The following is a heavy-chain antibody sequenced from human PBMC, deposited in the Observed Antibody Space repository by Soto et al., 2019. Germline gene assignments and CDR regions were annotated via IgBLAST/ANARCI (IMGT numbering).Heavy chain of an antibody. V-gene: IGHV1-69*01. D-gene: IGHD3-10*01. CDR1: GGTFNSYA. J-gene: IGHJ6*02. CDR3: ALWGFRDGNKSKNNYGMEV. CDR2: IIPIFGTA. Sequence: QVQLVQSGAEVKKPGSSVKVSCKASGGTFNSYAISWVRQAPGQGLEWMGGIIPIFGTANYAQNFQGRVAITADESTSAAYMQLRSLRSEDTAVYYCALWGFRDGNKSKNNYGMEVCGQGTTVTVAS.